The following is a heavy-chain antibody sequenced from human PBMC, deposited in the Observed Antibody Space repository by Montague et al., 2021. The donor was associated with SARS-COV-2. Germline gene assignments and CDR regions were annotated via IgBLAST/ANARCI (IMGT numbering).Heavy chain of an antibody. V-gene: IGHV2-70*11. Sequence: PALVKPTQTLTLTCTFSGFSLSTSGMCVSWIRQLPGKALEWLARIDWDDDKYYSTSLKTSLTISKDTSKNQVVLTMTNMDPVDTATYYCARTTMITFGGVIVPSDYWGQGTLVTVAS. CDR3: ARTTMITFGGVIVPSDY. D-gene: IGHD3-16*02. J-gene: IGHJ4*02. CDR1: GFSLSTSGMC. CDR2: IDWDDDK.